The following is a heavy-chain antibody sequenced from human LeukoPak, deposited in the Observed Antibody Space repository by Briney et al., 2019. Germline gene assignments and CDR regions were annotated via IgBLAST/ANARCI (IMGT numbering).Heavy chain of an antibody. V-gene: IGHV3-23*01. J-gene: IGHJ4*02. CDR1: GFTFGDYA. Sequence: GGSLRLSCTASGFTFGDYALSWVRQAPGKGLEWVSAISGTGGSTHYADSVKGRFTISRDNSKNTLYLQMNSLRAEDTAVYYCAKAGSNWGYFDYWGQGTLVTVSS. D-gene: IGHD7-27*01. CDR3: AKAGSNWGYFDY. CDR2: ISGTGGST.